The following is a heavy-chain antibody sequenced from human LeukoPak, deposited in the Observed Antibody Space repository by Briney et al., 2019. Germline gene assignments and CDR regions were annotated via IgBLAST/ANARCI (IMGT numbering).Heavy chain of an antibody. Sequence: PSETLSLTCTVSGGSISSYYWSWIRQPPGKGLEWIGYIYDSGSTNYNPSLKSRVTISVDTSKNQFSLKLSSVTAADTAVYYCARHRTDSGYDNVDYWGQGTLVTVSS. CDR3: ARHRTDSGYDNVDY. CDR2: IYDSGST. J-gene: IGHJ4*02. V-gene: IGHV4-59*08. CDR1: GGSISSYY. D-gene: IGHD5-12*01.